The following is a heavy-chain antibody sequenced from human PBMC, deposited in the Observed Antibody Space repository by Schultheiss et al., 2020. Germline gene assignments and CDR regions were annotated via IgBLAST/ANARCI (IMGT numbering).Heavy chain of an antibody. Sequence: SQTLSLTCTVSGGSISSYYWSWIRQPPGKVLEWIGYIYYSGSTNYNPSLKSRVTISVDTSKNQFSLKLSSVTAADTAVYYCATGVRDSSGREYFQHWGQGTLVTVSS. D-gene: IGHD6-19*01. CDR1: GGSISSYY. CDR2: IYYSGST. V-gene: IGHV4-59*12. J-gene: IGHJ1*01. CDR3: ATGVRDSSGREYFQH.